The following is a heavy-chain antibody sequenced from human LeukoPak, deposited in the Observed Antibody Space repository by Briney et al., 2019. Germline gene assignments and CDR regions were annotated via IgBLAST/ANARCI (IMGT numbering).Heavy chain of an antibody. Sequence: SETLSLTCTVSGGSISSYYWSWIRQPPGKGLEWIGYIYYSGSTNYNPSLKSRVTISVDTSKDQFSLKLSSVTAADTAVYYCARESPDGIAAAAQFDPWGQGTLVTVSS. J-gene: IGHJ5*02. D-gene: IGHD6-13*01. CDR3: ARESPDGIAAAAQFDP. CDR1: GGSISSYY. CDR2: IYYSGST. V-gene: IGHV4-59*01.